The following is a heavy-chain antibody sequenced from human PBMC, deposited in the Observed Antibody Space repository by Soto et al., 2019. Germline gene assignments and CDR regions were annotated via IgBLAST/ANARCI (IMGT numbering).Heavy chain of an antibody. D-gene: IGHD6-19*01. CDR2: INAGNGDT. CDR3: ARLPRIGVAVYDF. J-gene: IGHJ4*02. CDR1: GYSFTYNA. V-gene: IGHV1-3*01. Sequence: QVQLVQSGSEVKKPGASVRVTCKASGYSFTYNAIHWVRQAPGQRLEWMGWINAGNGDTKYSQKFQGRVTITTDTSASTAYMERSSLRSEDTAVYFCARLPRIGVAVYDFWGQGTLVTVSS.